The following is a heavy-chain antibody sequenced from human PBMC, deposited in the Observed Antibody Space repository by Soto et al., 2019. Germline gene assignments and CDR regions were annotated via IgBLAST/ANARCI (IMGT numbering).Heavy chain of an antibody. CDR2: IKSKTHVGTT. CDR1: GLTISNAW. Sequence: EVQLVESGGGLVRPGGSLRLSCADSGLTISNAWMRWVRQAPGKGLQWVGRIKSKTHVGTTHYAAPVKGRFTISRSDSKHTLYLQMNSLKAEDTAVYYWTTSDTRYELWRVYYDKWVEENLVTVSS. V-gene: IGHV3-15*01. J-gene: IGHJ4*02. CDR3: TTSDTRYELWRVYYDK. D-gene: IGHD3-3*01.